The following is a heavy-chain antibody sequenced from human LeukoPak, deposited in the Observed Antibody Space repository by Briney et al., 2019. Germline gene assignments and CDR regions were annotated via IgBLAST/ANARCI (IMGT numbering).Heavy chain of an antibody. CDR3: ARDRWHSSGWYTGEFDY. D-gene: IGHD6-19*01. V-gene: IGHV3-21*01. CDR2: IGSSGSYI. Sequence: PGGSLRLSCAASGFTFNAYSMNWVRQAPGKGLEWVSSIGSSGSYIYYADSVKGRFTISRDNAKNSLYLQMNSLRAEDTAVYYCARDRWHSSGWYTGEFDYWGQGTLVTVSS. J-gene: IGHJ4*02. CDR1: GFTFNAYS.